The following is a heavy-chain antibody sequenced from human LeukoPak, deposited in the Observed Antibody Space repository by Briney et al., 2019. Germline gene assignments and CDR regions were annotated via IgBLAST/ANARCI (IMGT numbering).Heavy chain of an antibody. Sequence: GASVKVSCKVSGYTLTALSMHWVRQAPGKGLEWMGGFDPEDGETIYAQKFQGRVTMTEDTSTDTAYMELSSLRSEGTAVYYCATGRLWFGEFSPLDPWGQGTLVTVSS. CDR2: FDPEDGET. V-gene: IGHV1-24*01. CDR3: ATGRLWFGEFSPLDP. D-gene: IGHD3-10*01. CDR1: GYTLTALS. J-gene: IGHJ5*02.